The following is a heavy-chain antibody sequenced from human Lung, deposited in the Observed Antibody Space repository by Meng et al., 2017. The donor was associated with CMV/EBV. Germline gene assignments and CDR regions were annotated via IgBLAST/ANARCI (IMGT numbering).Heavy chain of an antibody. CDR1: GDTFSKLA. CDR3: VRDRIGWFDP. CDR2: IIPTFNTI. Sequence: KVSCKASGDTFSKLASSWVRQTPGQGLEWMGGIIPTFNTIKYAQKFQGRLTITTDRSTSTAYMDLSSLRSDDTAVYYCVRDRIGWFDPWGQGTLVTVSS. J-gene: IGHJ5*02. V-gene: IGHV1-69*05. D-gene: IGHD2-15*01.